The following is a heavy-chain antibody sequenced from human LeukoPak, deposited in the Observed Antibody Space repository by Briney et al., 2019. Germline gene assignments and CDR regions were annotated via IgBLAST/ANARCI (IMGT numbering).Heavy chain of an antibody. CDR2: ISGSGGST. CDR1: GFTVSSNY. CDR3: AKIIAVAVPNDAFDI. D-gene: IGHD6-19*01. J-gene: IGHJ3*02. V-gene: IGHV3-23*01. Sequence: PGGSLRLSCAASGFTVSSNYMSWVRQAPGKGLEWVSAISGSGGSTYYADSVKGRFTISRDNSKNTLYLQMNSLRAEDTAVYYCAKIIAVAVPNDAFDIWGQGTMVTVSS.